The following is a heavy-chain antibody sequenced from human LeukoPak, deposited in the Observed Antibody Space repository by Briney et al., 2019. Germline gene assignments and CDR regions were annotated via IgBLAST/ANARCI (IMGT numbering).Heavy chain of an antibody. CDR3: ARGAILGAFNLMDY. D-gene: IGHD1-26*01. CDR2: ILYDGSIQ. V-gene: IGHV3-30*04. CDR1: GFSFSNYA. J-gene: IGHJ4*02. Sequence: PSGGSLRLSCAASGFSFSNYAMHWVRQAPGKGLDWVAVILYDGSIQNTADSVRGRFIISRDNSKNTVFLQMSSLTTDDTAVYYCARGAILGAFNLMDYWGRGTLVTVSS.